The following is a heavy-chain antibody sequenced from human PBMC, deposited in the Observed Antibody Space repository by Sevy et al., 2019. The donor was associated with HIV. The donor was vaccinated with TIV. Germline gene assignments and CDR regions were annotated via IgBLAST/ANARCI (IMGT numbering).Heavy chain of an antibody. CDR3: ASLYDSSGFDAFDI. CDR2: ISSSSSYI. CDR1: GLTFSSYS. J-gene: IGHJ3*02. Sequence: GGSLRLSCAASGLTFSSYSMNWVRQAPGKGLEWVSAISSSSSYIYYADSVKGRFTISRDNAKNSLYLQMNSLRAEDTAVYYCASLYDSSGFDAFDIWGQGTMVTVSS. D-gene: IGHD3-22*01. V-gene: IGHV3-21*01.